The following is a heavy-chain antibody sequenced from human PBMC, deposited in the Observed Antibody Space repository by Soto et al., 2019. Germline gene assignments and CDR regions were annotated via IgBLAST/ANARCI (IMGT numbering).Heavy chain of an antibody. V-gene: IGHV4-4*07. J-gene: IGHJ4*02. CDR3: ARDIGSYAYGEGY. CDR1: GGSINSYW. D-gene: IGHD3-10*01. CDR2: VYSSGTT. Sequence: QVQLQESGPGLVKPSETLSLTCSVSGGSINSYWWSWIRQPAGKGLEWIGRVYSSGTTDYNPSLNSRATLSVETSKNQFSLKLSSVTAEDTAVYYCARDIGSYAYGEGYWGQGIQVTVSS.